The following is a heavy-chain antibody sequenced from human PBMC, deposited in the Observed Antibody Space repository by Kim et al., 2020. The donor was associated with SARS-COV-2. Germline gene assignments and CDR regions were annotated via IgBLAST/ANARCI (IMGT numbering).Heavy chain of an antibody. V-gene: IGHV1-2*02. CDR1: GYTFTGYY. J-gene: IGHJ4*02. CDR2: INPNSGGT. CDR3: ARVVEDSAWFDY. D-gene: IGHD3-10*01. Sequence: ASVKVSCKASGYTFTGYYMHWVRQAPGQGLEWMGWINPNSGGTNYAQKFQGRVTMTRDTSISTAYMELSRLRSDDTAVYYCARVVEDSAWFDYWGQGTLVTVSS.